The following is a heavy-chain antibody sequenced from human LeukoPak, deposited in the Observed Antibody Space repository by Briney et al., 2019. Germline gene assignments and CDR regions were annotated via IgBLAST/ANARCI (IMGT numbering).Heavy chain of an antibody. CDR2: INHSGST. V-gene: IGHV4-34*01. J-gene: IGHJ4*02. Sequence: SETLSLTCAVYGGSFSGNYWSWIRQPPGKGLEWIGEINHSGSTNYNPSLKSRVTISVDTSKNQFSLKLSSVTAADTAVYYCARGTRYYYDSSGYYFFDYWGQGTPVTVSS. CDR3: ARGTRYYYDSSGYYFFDY. CDR1: GGSFSGNY. D-gene: IGHD3-22*01.